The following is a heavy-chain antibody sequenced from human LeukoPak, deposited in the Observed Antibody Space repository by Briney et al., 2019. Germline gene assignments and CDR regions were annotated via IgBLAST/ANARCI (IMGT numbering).Heavy chain of an antibody. J-gene: IGHJ3*02. CDR3: ARRGWFGEFSNAFDI. CDR2: IYPGDSDT. V-gene: IGHV5-51*01. D-gene: IGHD3-10*01. Sequence: GESLKISCKGSGYSLTSYWIGWVRQMPGKGLEWMGIIYPGDSDTRYSPSFQGQVTISADKSISTAYLQWSSLKASDTAMYYCARRGWFGEFSNAFDIWGQGTMVTVSS. CDR1: GYSLTSYW.